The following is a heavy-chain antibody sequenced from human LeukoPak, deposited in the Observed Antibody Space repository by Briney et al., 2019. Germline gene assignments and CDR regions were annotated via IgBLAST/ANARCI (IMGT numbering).Heavy chain of an antibody. V-gene: IGHV3-66*01. CDR3: ARDRSTSVDAFDI. D-gene: IGHD4-17*01. CDR2: IYSGGST. Sequence: GGSLRLSCAASGFTVSSNYMSWVRQAPGKGLDWVSVIYSGGSTYYADSVKGRFTISRDNSKNTLYLQMNSLRAEDTAVYYCARDRSTSVDAFDIWGQGTMVTVSS. J-gene: IGHJ3*02. CDR1: GFTVSSNY.